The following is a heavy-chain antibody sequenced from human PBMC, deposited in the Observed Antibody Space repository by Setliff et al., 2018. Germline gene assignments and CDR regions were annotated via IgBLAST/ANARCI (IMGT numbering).Heavy chain of an antibody. D-gene: IGHD2-15*01. Sequence: SETLSLTCTVSGGSISSGGYYWSWIRQHPGKGLEWIGYIYYSGSTSYYNPSLKSRVTISVDTSKNQFSLKLSSVTAADTAVYYCASGRHCSGGSCSNYWGQGTLVTVSS. CDR3: ASGRHCSGGSCSNY. V-gene: IGHV4-31*03. J-gene: IGHJ4*02. CDR1: GGSISSGGYY. CDR2: IYYSGSTS.